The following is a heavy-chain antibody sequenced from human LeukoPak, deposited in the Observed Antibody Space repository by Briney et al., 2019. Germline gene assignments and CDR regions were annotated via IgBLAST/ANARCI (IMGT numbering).Heavy chain of an antibody. CDR1: GFTFSDFW. Sequence: GGSLRLSCAASGFTFSDFWMSWVRQAPGKGLEWVANIKKDGSEKYYVDSVEGRFAISRDNAKNSLYLQMNSLRAEDTAVYYCARDRSLGPYWGQGTLVTVSS. V-gene: IGHV3-7*01. J-gene: IGHJ4*02. CDR3: ARDRSLGPY. CDR2: IKKDGSEK.